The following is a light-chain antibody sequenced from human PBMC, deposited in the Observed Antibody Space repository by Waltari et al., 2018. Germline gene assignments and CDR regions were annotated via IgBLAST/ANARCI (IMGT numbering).Light chain of an antibody. V-gene: IGKV1-39*01. CDR1: QSISSY. J-gene: IGKJ4*01. Sequence: ITCRASQSISSYLNWYQQKPGKAPKLLIYAASSLQSGVPSRFSGSGSGTDFTLTISSLQPEDFATYYCQQSYSTPLTFGGGTKVEIK. CDR3: QQSYSTPLT. CDR2: AAS.